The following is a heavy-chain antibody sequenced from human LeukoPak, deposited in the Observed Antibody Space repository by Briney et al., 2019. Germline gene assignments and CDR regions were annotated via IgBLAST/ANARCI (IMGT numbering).Heavy chain of an antibody. CDR2: IGEEKSGSWT. J-gene: IGHJ4*02. CDR3: ARGRGWIYDS. CDR1: GFTLSNYP. D-gene: IGHD6-19*01. Sequence: PGGSLRLSCAASGFTLSNYPMGWVRQAPVKGLEWLSAIGEEKSGSWTKSADSVKGRFTISSDNARNSLYLQMNTLRVADTAVYYCARGRGWIYDSWGRGTLVTVSS. V-gene: IGHV3-23*01.